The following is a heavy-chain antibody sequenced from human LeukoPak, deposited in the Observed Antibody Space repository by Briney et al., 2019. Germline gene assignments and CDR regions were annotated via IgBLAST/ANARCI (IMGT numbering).Heavy chain of an antibody. J-gene: IGHJ5*02. V-gene: IGHV3-23*01. CDR3: ARVRVRGSYYWFDP. Sequence: GGSLRLSCAASGFTFSSYAMSWVRQAPGKGLEWVSAISGSGGSTYYADSVKGRFTISRDNSKNTLYLQMSSVRVDDTAVYYCARVRVRGSYYWFDPWGQGTLVTVSS. CDR1: GFTFSSYA. D-gene: IGHD1-26*01. CDR2: ISGSGGST.